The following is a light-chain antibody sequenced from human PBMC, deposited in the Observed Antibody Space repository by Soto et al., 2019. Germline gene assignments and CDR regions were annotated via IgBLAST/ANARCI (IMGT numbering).Light chain of an antibody. Sequence: IGMTHSPGTLSVSPGEIATLFCRASQSVRSSLAWYQQKPGQAPRLFIYDASTRATGIPARFSGSGSGTEFTLTISSLQPDDFATYYCQQFNTSPWTFGQGTKVDIK. CDR1: QSVRSS. CDR2: DAS. J-gene: IGKJ1*01. V-gene: IGKV3-15*01. CDR3: QQFNTSPWT.